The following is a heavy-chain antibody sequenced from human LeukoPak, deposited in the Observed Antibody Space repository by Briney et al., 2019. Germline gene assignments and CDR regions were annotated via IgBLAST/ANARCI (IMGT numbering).Heavy chain of an antibody. D-gene: IGHD6-19*01. CDR3: AKVQSRYSSGWYDWGFDY. J-gene: IGHJ4*02. Sequence: GGSLRLSCAASGFSFSSYGMHWVRQAPGKGLEWSAVISYDGSNKYYADSVKGRFTIYRDNSKNKLYLQMNSLRAEDTAVYYCAKVQSRYSSGWYDWGFDYWGQGTLVTVSS. CDR2: ISYDGSNK. CDR1: GFSFSSYG. V-gene: IGHV3-30*18.